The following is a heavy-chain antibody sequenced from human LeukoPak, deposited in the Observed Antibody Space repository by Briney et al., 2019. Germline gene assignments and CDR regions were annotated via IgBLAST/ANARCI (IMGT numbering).Heavy chain of an antibody. J-gene: IGHJ5*02. D-gene: IGHD2-2*01. CDR1: GFTVSSNS. Sequence: PGGSLRLSCTVSGFTVSSNSMSWVRQAPGKGLEWVSYISSSSSTIYYSDSVKGRFTISRDNAKNSLYLQMNSLRAEDTAVYFCSRNPAAYNWFDPWGQGTLVTVSS. CDR2: ISSSSSTI. CDR3: SRNPAAYNWFDP. V-gene: IGHV3-48*01.